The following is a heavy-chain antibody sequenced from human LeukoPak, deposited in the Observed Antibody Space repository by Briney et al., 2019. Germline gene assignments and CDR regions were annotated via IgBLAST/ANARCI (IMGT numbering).Heavy chain of an antibody. J-gene: IGHJ4*02. Sequence: GGSLRLSCVASGFTFSTFAMIWVRQPPGKGLEWVSSIFPSGGEIHYADSVRGRFTISRDNSKSTLSLQMNSLRAEDTAVYYCATGTVGATRSFDYWGQGTLVTVSS. V-gene: IGHV3-23*01. CDR3: ATGTVGATRSFDY. CDR2: IFPSGGEI. D-gene: IGHD1-26*01. CDR1: GFTFSTFA.